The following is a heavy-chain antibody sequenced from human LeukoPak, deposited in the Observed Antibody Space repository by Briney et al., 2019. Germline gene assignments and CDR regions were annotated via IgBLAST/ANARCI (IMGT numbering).Heavy chain of an antibody. Sequence: GASVKVSCKASGYTFTGYYMHWVRQAPGQGLEWMGWINPNSGGTNYAQKFQGRVTMTRDTSISTAYMELSRLRSDDTAVYYCARVYPDYSNYRSPDANYYYYYYMDVWGKGTTVTVSS. V-gene: IGHV1-2*02. CDR2: INPNSGGT. J-gene: IGHJ6*03. CDR3: ARVYPDYSNYRSPDANYYYYYYMDV. D-gene: IGHD4-11*01. CDR1: GYTFTGYY.